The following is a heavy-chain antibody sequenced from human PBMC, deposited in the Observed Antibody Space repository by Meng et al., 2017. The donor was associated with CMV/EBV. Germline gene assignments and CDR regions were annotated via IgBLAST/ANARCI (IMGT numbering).Heavy chain of an antibody. CDR2: MSHDGSTE. Sequence: GGSLRLSCAASGFTFSTYTIYWVRQAPGKGLEWVAVMSHDGSTEYYADFVKGRFTISRDSSKNTVHLQMDSLRAEDTAVYYCAKDAGGYSGPFDIWGQGTMVTVSS. V-gene: IGHV3-30-3*01. D-gene: IGHD1-26*01. CDR1: GFTFSTYT. CDR3: AKDAGGYSGPFDI. J-gene: IGHJ3*02.